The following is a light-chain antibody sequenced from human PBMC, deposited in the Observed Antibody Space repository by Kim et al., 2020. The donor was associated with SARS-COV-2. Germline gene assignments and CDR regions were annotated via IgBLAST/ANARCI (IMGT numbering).Light chain of an antibody. J-gene: IGLJ2*01. CDR2: GDT. CDR3: QSYDSSLSGSV. Sequence: RVTISCPGGSSNIGAGYDVHWYHQLPGAAPKLLVYGDTNRPSGVPDRFSGSKSGTSASLAITGLQAEDEAEYYCQSYDSSLSGSVFGRGTQLTVL. V-gene: IGLV1-40*01. CDR1: SSNIGAGYD.